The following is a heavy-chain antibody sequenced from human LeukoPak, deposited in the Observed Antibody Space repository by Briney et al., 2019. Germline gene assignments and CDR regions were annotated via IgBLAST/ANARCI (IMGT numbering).Heavy chain of an antibody. CDR1: GASISSYS. J-gene: IGHJ4*02. D-gene: IGHD4/OR15-4a*01. CDR3: ASRAYGGYYDY. V-gene: IGHV4-59*01. CDR2: IYYSGST. Sequence: SETLSLTCTVSGASISSYSWSWIRQPPGKGLEWIGYIYYSGSTNYNPSLKSRVTISVDTSKNQFSLKLSSVTAADTAVYYCASRAYGGYYDYWGQGTLVTVSS.